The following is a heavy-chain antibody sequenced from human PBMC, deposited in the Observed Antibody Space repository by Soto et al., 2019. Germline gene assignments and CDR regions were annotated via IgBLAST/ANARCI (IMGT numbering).Heavy chain of an antibody. J-gene: IGHJ5*02. CDR1: GYAFSIYW. CDR2: IYPGDSDT. Sequence: ESLKVYGQGSGYAFSIYWIAWVRQMPGKGLEWMGIIYPGDSDTRYSPSFQGQVTISVDKSITTAYLQWSSLKASDTAMYYCARGYCTATICDPWFDPWGQGTLVTVSS. V-gene: IGHV5-51*01. CDR3: ARGYCTATICDPWFDP. D-gene: IGHD2-8*02.